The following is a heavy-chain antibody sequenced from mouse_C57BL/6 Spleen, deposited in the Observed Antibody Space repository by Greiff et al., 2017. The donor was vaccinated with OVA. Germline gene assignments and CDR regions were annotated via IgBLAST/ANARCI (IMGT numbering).Heavy chain of an antibody. J-gene: IGHJ2*01. CDR3: AREGPYRTLDY. CDR2: IDPSDSYT. CDR1: GYTFTSYW. D-gene: IGHD2-10*01. V-gene: IGHV1-69*01. Sequence: QVQLQQPGAELVMPGASVKLSCKASGYTFTSYWMHWVKQRPGQGLEWLGEIDPSDSYTNYNQKFKGKSTLTVDKSSSTAYMQLSSLTTEDSAVYYCAREGPYRTLDYWGQGTTLTVSS.